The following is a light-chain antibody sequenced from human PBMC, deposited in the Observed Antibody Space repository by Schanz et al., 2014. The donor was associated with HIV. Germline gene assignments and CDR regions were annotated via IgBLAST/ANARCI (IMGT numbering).Light chain of an antibody. CDR3: AAWDVNLNGPV. CDR2: NND. V-gene: IGLV1-44*01. Sequence: QSVLTQPPSASATPGQRITIFCSGIRSDIGGRSVDWYRQCPGTAPKLLIHNNDQRPSGVPDRFSGSKSGTSASLTISGLQSDDEADYYCAAWDVNLNGPVFGGGTKLTVL. CDR1: RSDIGGRS. J-gene: IGLJ2*01.